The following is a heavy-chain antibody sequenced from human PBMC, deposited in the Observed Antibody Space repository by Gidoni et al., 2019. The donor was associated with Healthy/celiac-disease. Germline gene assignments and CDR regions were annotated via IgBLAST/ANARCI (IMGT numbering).Heavy chain of an antibody. CDR1: GFTFSDYY. D-gene: IGHD6-13*01. Sequence: QVQLVESGGGLVKPGGSLRLSCAASGFTFSDYYMSWLRQAPGKGLEWVSYISSSGSTIYYADSVKGRFTISRDNAKNSLYLQMNSLRAEDTAVYYCARTLLSYHAWGTAAAGNEEYYFDYWGQGTLVTVSS. CDR3: ARTLLSYHAWGTAAAGNEEYYFDY. V-gene: IGHV3-11*01. J-gene: IGHJ4*02. CDR2: ISSSGSTI.